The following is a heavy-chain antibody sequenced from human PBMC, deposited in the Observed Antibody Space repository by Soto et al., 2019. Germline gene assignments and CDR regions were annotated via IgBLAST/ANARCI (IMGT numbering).Heavy chain of an antibody. CDR3: ARDRSGGSCPFDY. CDR1: GGSFSGYY. J-gene: IGHJ4*02. D-gene: IGHD2-15*01. V-gene: IGHV4-34*01. CDR2: INHSGST. Sequence: QVQLQQWGAGLLKPSETLSLTCAVYGGSFSGYYWSWIRQPPGKGLEWIGEINHSGSTNYNPSLKSRVTISVDTSKNQFSLKLSSVTAADTAVYYCARDRSGGSCPFDYWGQGTLVTVSS.